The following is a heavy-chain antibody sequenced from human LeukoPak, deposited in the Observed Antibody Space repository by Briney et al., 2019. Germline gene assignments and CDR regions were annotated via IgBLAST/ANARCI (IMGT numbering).Heavy chain of an antibody. CDR1: GYSISSGYY. CDR3: ARDYLLGYCSGGSCSERDY. CDR2: IYHSGST. J-gene: IGHJ4*02. V-gene: IGHV4-38-2*02. D-gene: IGHD2-15*01. Sequence: PSETLSLTCTVSGYSISSGYYWGWIRQPPGKGLEWIGSIYHSGSTYYNPSLKSRVTISVDTSKNQFSLKLSSVTAADTAVYYCARDYLLGYCSGGSCSERDYWGQGTLVTVSS.